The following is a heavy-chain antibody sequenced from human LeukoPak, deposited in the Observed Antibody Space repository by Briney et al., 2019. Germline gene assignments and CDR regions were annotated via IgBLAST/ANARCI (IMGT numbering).Heavy chain of an antibody. CDR1: GFTFSSYW. CDR3: AREWGRGYSYDH. V-gene: IGHV3-74*01. D-gene: IGHD5-18*01. J-gene: IGHJ4*02. CDR2: IDSDGSST. Sequence: QPGGSQRLSCAASGFTFSSYWMHWVRQAPGKGLVWVSRIDSDGSSTNHADSVKGRFTVSRDNAKNTLYLQMNSLRAEDTAVYYCAREWGRGYSYDHWGQGTPVIVSS.